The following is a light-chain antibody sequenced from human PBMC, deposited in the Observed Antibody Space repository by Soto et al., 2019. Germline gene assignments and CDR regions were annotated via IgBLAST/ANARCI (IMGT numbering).Light chain of an antibody. CDR3: QKYNSAPST. CDR1: QGISNY. CDR2: AAS. Sequence: DIPMTQSPSSLSASVGDRVTITCRASQGISNYLAWYQQKPGKVPKLLIYAASTLQSGVPSRFSGSGSGTDFTLTISRLQPEDVVTYYCQKYNSAPSTFGQGTKVEIK. J-gene: IGKJ1*01. V-gene: IGKV1-27*01.